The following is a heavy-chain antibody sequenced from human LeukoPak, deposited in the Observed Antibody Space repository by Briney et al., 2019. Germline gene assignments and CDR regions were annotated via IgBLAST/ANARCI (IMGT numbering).Heavy chain of an antibody. CDR1: GFTFSSYA. V-gene: IGHV3-23*01. CDR2: VTGSGGST. J-gene: IGHJ3*02. Sequence: GGSLRLSCAASGFTFSSYAMSWVRQAPGKGLEWVSAVTGSGGSTYYADSVKGLFTISGDNSKKSLYLQINILTAEHTAVYYCAKDLGGGGHRGFDTWGQGTMVTVSS. CDR3: AKDLGGGGHRGFDT. D-gene: IGHD2-15*01.